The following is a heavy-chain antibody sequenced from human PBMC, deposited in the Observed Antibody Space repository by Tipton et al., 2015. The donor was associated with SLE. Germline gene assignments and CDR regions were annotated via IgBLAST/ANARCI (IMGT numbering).Heavy chain of an antibody. Sequence: TLSLTCAVSGGSISSGGYYWSWIRQPPGKGLEWIGYIHYSGSTNYNPSLKSRVTISVDTSKKQFSLKLSSVTAADTAVYYCARARSIAVAGPTSDGYYGMDVWGQGTTVTVSS. CDR3: ARARSIAVAGPTSDGYYGMDV. D-gene: IGHD6-19*01. CDR1: GGSISSGGYY. J-gene: IGHJ6*02. V-gene: IGHV4-61*08. CDR2: IHYSGST.